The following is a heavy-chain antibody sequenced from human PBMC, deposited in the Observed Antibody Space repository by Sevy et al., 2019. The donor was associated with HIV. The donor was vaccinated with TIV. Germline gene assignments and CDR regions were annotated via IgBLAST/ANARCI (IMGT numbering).Heavy chain of an antibody. Sequence: ASVKVSCKASGYTFTSYGISWVRQAPGQGLEWMGWISAYNGNTNYAQKLQGRVTMTTDTPTSTAYMELRSLRSDDTAVYYCARDPSYYYGSGSYFDYWGQGTLVTVSS. CDR3: ARDPSYYYGSGSYFDY. D-gene: IGHD3-10*01. V-gene: IGHV1-18*01. CDR1: GYTFTSYG. CDR2: ISAYNGNT. J-gene: IGHJ4*02.